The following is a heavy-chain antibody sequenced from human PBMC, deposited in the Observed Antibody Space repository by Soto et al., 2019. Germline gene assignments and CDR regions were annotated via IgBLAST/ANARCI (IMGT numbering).Heavy chain of an antibody. CDR3: ARDGRAFSIFGVVPYYYYGMDV. Sequence: ASVKVSCKTSGFTFTNYAINWVRQAPGQGLQWMGWISAYSGDTKYAQRFQDRLTVTTDPSTTTAYMELRSLRSDDTAVYYCARDGRAFSIFGVVPYYYYGMDVWGQGTTVTVSS. J-gene: IGHJ6*02. CDR1: GFTFTNYA. V-gene: IGHV1-18*01. D-gene: IGHD3-3*01. CDR2: ISAYSGDT.